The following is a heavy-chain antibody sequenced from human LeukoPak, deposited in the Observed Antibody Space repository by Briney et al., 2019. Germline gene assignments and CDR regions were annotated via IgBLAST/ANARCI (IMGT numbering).Heavy chain of an antibody. V-gene: IGHV1-2*06. CDR1: GYTFTGYY. CDR2: INPNSGGT. CDR3: ARSWAGSSYYYMDV. J-gene: IGHJ6*03. D-gene: IGHD6-19*01. Sequence: GASVKVSCKASGYTFTGYYMHWVRQAPGQGLEWKGRINPNSGGTNYAQKFQGRVTMTRDTSISTAYMELSRLRSDDTAVYYCARSWAGSSYYYMDVWGKGTTVTVSS.